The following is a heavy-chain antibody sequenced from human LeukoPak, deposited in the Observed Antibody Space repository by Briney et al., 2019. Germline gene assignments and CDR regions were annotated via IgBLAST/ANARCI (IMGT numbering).Heavy chain of an antibody. V-gene: IGHV1-2*02. Sequence: ASVKVSCKASGYTFTGYYMHWVRQAPGQGLEWMGWINPNTAGTNYAQKFQGRATLTRDTSLSTVYLELRRLRSDDTAIYFCARDLLSSYQSRNPLSADYGMDVWGQGTTVTVSS. CDR3: ARDLLSSYQSRNPLSADYGMDV. J-gene: IGHJ6*02. CDR1: GYTFTGYY. CDR2: INPNTAGT. D-gene: IGHD5-12*01.